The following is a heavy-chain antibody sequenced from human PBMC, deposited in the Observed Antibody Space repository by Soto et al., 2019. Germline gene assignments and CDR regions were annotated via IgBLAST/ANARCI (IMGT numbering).Heavy chain of an antibody. V-gene: IGHV4-61*01. CDR2: IYYSGST. Sequence: TLSLTCTVSGGSVSSGSYYWSWIRQPPGKGLEWIGYIYYSGSTNYNPSLKSRVTISVDTSKNQFSLKLGSVTAADTAVYYCARLRGYCSGGSCAREPYDAFDIWGQGTMVTVSS. J-gene: IGHJ3*02. D-gene: IGHD2-15*01. CDR3: ARLRGYCSGGSCAREPYDAFDI. CDR1: GGSVSSGSYY.